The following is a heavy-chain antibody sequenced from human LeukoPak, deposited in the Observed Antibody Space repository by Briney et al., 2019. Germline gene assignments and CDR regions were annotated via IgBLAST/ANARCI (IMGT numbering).Heavy chain of an antibody. D-gene: IGHD4-17*01. CDR3: ARVRLRQVEFDY. CDR2: INSYNGNI. CDR1: GYTFTNYG. J-gene: IGHJ4*02. V-gene: IGHV1-18*01. Sequence: ASVTVSCKASGYTFTNYGISWVRQAPGQGLEWMGWINSYNGNINYAQKFQGRVTVTTDTSTSTAYMELWSLKSDDTAVYFCARVRLRQVEFDYWGQGTLVTVSS.